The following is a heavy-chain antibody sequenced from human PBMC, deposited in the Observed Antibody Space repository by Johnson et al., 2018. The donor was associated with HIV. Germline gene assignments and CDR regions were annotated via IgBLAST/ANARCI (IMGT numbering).Heavy chain of an antibody. J-gene: IGHJ3*02. V-gene: IGHV3-7*01. Sequence: MLLVESGGGLVQPGGSLRLSCAASGFTFSNYWMSWVRQAPGKGLEWVANIKQDGSEKYYVDSVKGRFTISRDNAKNSLYLQMNSPRAEDTAVYYCARDRGYWDAFDIWGQGTMVTVSS. CDR3: ARDRGYWDAFDI. D-gene: IGHD3-22*01. CDR1: GFTFSNYW. CDR2: IKQDGSEK.